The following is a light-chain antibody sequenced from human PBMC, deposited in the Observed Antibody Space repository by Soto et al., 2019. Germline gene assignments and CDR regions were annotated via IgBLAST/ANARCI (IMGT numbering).Light chain of an antibody. CDR3: QQYNTYSGT. Sequence: DIQMTPSPSTLSASVGGRVTITGRASQSISSWLAWYQQKPGKAPNLLIFKASSLESGVPSRFSGSGYGTEFTLTISRLQPEDVATYYCQQYNTYSGTFGQGTKVDIK. CDR2: KAS. CDR1: QSISSW. V-gene: IGKV1-5*03. J-gene: IGKJ1*01.